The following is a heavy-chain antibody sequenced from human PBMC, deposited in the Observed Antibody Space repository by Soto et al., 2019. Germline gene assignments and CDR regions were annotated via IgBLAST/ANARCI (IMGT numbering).Heavy chain of an antibody. Sequence: GGSLRLSCAASGFTFSTYDMHWVRQSTGKGLEWVSAIGTAGDTYYPVSVKGRFTISRDIPKNTLYLQLNSLRAEDTAVYYCAKEGLYKRLDYWGQGTLVTVSA. D-gene: IGHD1-1*01. J-gene: IGHJ4*02. CDR1: GFTFSTYD. CDR3: AKEGLYKRLDY. CDR2: IGTAGDT. V-gene: IGHV3-13*01.